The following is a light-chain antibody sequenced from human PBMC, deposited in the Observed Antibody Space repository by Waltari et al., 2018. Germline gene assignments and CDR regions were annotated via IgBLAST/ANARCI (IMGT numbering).Light chain of an antibody. CDR2: WAS. CDR1: QSVLYRSNNKTY. Sequence: DIVVTPSPDSLAVSLGESAPITSTSSQSVLYRSNNKTYLAWYQQKPGQPPKLLIYWASTRESGVPDRFSGSGSGTDFTLTISSLQAEDVAVYYCQKYYNTIFTFGPGTKVDLK. J-gene: IGKJ3*01. CDR3: QKYYNTIFT. V-gene: IGKV4-1*01.